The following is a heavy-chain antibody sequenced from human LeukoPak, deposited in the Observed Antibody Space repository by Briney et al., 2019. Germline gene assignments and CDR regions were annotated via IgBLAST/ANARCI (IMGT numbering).Heavy chain of an antibody. V-gene: IGHV1-69*05. Sequence: SVEVSCKASGGTFSSHAISWVRQAPGQGLEWMGGINPIFHTPTYAKKFQGRLTITKDESMSTASMDLSSLISDDTAVYYCARGRTTGEFDYWGQGTLVTVSS. J-gene: IGHJ4*02. CDR2: INPIFHTP. D-gene: IGHD4-11*01. CDR3: ARGRTTGEFDY. CDR1: GGTFSSHA.